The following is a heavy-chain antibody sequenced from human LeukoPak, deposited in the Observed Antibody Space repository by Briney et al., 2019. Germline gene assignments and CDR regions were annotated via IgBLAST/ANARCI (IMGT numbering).Heavy chain of an antibody. D-gene: IGHD2-2*01. V-gene: IGHV4-38-2*01. CDR3: ARHAIDIVVVPAASNWFDP. CDR2: IYHSGST. Sequence: SETLSLTCAVSGYSISSGYYWGWIRQPPGKGLEWIGSIYHSGSTYYNPSLKSRVTISVDTSKNQFSLKLSSVTAADTAVYYCARHAIDIVVVPAASNWFDPWDQGTLVTVSS. CDR1: GYSISSGYY. J-gene: IGHJ5*02.